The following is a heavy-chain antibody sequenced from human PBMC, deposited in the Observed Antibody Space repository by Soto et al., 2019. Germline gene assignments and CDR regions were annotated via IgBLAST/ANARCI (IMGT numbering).Heavy chain of an antibody. CDR2: ISPDGRT. CDR1: GFSVSRDF. J-gene: IGHJ4*02. Sequence: EVQLVESGGGLVQPGGSLRLSCAASGFSVSRDFMIWVRQAPGKGLDWVSSISPDGRTFHAESVKGRFTISRDSSKNTLYLQMNSRRVEDTAVYYCASRGDWGQGALVAVSS. CDR3: ASRGD. D-gene: IGHD2-21*01. V-gene: IGHV3-66*01.